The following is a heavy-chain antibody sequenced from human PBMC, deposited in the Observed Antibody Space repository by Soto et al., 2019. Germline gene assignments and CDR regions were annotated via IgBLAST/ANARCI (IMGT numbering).Heavy chain of an antibody. V-gene: IGHV3-64*02. Sequence: EVQLVESGEGLVQPGGSLRLSCAASGFTFSNYGMHWVRQAPGKGLEYVSAITASGDRTFYADSVNGRFTISRDNSKNTLYLQMGSLRADDMAVYYCARVFHDSGAHYYDYWGQGTLVTVSS. J-gene: IGHJ4*02. CDR1: GFTFSNYG. D-gene: IGHD3-22*01. CDR2: ITASGDRT. CDR3: ARVFHDSGAHYYDY.